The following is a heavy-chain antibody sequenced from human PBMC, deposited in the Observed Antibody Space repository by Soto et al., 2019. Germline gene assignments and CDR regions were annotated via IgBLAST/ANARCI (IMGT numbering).Heavy chain of an antibody. CDR2: IIPIFGTA. Sequence: QVQLVQSGAEVKKPGSSVKVSCKASGGTFSSYAISWVRQAPGQGLEWMGGIIPIFGTANYAQKFQGRVTITADESTSTAYMELSSLRSEDTAVYYCWATTVIKYYYYYGMDVWGQGTTVTVSS. V-gene: IGHV1-69*01. J-gene: IGHJ6*02. CDR3: WATTVIKYYYYYGMDV. CDR1: GGTFSSYA. D-gene: IGHD4-17*01.